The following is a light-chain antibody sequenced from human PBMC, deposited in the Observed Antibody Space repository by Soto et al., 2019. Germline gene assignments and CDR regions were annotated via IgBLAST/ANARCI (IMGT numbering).Light chain of an antibody. CDR3: CSYASSNTLI. J-gene: IGLJ2*01. CDR1: SSNIGSGT. V-gene: IGLV1-44*01. Sequence: QSVLTQPPSASGSPGQRVSISCSGSSSNIGSGTVNWYQQVPGTAPKLLIYSNNQRPSGVPDRFSGSRSGTSASLAISGLQSEDEADYYCCSYASSNTLIFGGGTKLTVL. CDR2: SNN.